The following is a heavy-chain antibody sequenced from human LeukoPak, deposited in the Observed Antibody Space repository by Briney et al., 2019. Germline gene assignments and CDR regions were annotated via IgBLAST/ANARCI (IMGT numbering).Heavy chain of an antibody. J-gene: IGHJ4*02. D-gene: IGHD3-10*01. V-gene: IGHV3-53*01. CDR3: ARDHGGYFDY. Sequence: PGGSLRLSCAASGFTVSSNYMSWVRQAPGKGLEWVSVIYSGGSTYYSDSARGRFTISRDNSKNTMYLQMNSRRAADAAVYYCARDHGGYFDYWGQGTLVTVSS. CDR1: GFTVSSNY. CDR2: IYSGGST.